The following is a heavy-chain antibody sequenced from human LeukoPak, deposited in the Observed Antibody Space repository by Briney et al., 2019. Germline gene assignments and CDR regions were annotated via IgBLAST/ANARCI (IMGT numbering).Heavy chain of an antibody. CDR2: ISGSGGST. CDR1: GFTFSSYA. J-gene: IGHJ4*02. V-gene: IGHV3-23*01. Sequence: VGSLRLTCAASGFTFSSYAMSWVCQAPGKGLEWVSAISGSGGSTYYADSVKGRFTISRDNSKNTLSLQMNSLRAEDTGVYYCANDPLIAAAGWSDYWGQGTLVTVSS. CDR3: ANDPLIAAAGWSDY. D-gene: IGHD6-13*01.